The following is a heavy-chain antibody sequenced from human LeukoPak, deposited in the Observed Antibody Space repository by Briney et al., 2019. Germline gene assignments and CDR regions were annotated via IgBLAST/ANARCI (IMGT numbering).Heavy chain of an antibody. CDR1: GFTVGSYW. V-gene: IGHV3-7*01. CDR2: IKQVGSEK. J-gene: IGHJ4*02. CDR3: AGLNYYDSSGYYGY. Sequence: GGSLRLSCAASGFTVGSYWVSWVRQPPGKGMEWVANIKQVGSEKSQVDSVQCRFTISRDNAKNSLYLQMNSLRAEDTAVYYCAGLNYYDSSGYYGYWGQGTLVTVSS. D-gene: IGHD3-22*01.